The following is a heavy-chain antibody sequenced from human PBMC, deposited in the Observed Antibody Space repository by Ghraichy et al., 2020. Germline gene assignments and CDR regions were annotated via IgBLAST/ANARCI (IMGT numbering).Heavy chain of an antibody. Sequence: GGSLRLSCAASGFIFSGYWMSWVRQAPGKGLEWVANIKKDGSEKYYVDSVKGRFTISRDNAKNSLYLQMNSLRAEDTAVYYCARDFGSGWYFDYWGQGTLVTVSS. D-gene: IGHD6-19*01. CDR1: GFIFSGYW. V-gene: IGHV3-7*01. CDR3: ARDFGSGWYFDY. J-gene: IGHJ4*02. CDR2: IKKDGSEK.